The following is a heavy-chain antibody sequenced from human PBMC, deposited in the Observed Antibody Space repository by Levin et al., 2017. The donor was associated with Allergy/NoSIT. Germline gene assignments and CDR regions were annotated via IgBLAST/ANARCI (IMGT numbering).Heavy chain of an antibody. J-gene: IGHJ4*02. V-gene: IGHV1-18*01. CDR2: ISAYNSNT. CDR3: ARASTYYDILSLGGAFDY. D-gene: IGHD3-9*01. Sequence: GESLKISCKASGYTFTSYGISWVRQAPGQGLEWMGWISAYNSNTNYAQKLQGRVTMTTDTSTSTAYMELRSLRSDDTAVYYCARASTYYDILSLGGAFDYWGQGTLVTVSS. CDR1: GYTFTSYG.